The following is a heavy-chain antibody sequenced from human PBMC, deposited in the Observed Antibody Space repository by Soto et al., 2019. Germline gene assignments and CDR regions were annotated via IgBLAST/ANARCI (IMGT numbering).Heavy chain of an antibody. Sequence: WSLRLSCVFSGFTFSTYTMNWVRQAPGKGLEWVSSINGRSNYVYYADSVKGRFTISRDNAKNSLYLQMNRLRAEDTAIYYCAREDGVVGSSSAFDHWGLGTLVTVSS. CDR2: INGRSNYV. D-gene: IGHD1-26*01. V-gene: IGHV3-21*01. CDR3: AREDGVVGSSSAFDH. J-gene: IGHJ4*02. CDR1: GFTFSTYT.